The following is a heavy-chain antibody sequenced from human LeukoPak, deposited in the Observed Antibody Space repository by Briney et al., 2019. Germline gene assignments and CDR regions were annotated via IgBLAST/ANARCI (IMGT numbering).Heavy chain of an antibody. V-gene: IGHV3-15*01. Sequence: GGSLRLSCAASGFTFSNAWMSWVRQAPGKGLEWVGRIKSKTDGGTTDYAAPVKGRFTISRDNSKNTLYLQMNSLRAEDTAMYYCAGSGYWGYFDYWGQGTLVTVSS. CDR3: AGSGYWGYFDY. J-gene: IGHJ4*02. D-gene: IGHD3-22*01. CDR1: GFTFSNAW. CDR2: IKSKTDGGTT.